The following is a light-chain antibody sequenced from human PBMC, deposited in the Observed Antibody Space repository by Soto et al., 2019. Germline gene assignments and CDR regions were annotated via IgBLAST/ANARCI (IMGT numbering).Light chain of an antibody. CDR2: GAS. CDR1: QSVSSSY. CDR3: QQYYQWPLT. V-gene: IGKV3-20*01. Sequence: EIVLTQSPGTLSLSPGERATLSCRASQSVSSSYLAWYQQKPGQAPRLLIYGASSRATGIPDRFSGSGSGTDFTLTISRLEPEDFAVYYCQQYYQWPLTFGGGTKVEVK. J-gene: IGKJ4*01.